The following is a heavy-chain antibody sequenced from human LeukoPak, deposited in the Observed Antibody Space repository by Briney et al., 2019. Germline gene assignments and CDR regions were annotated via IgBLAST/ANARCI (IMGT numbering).Heavy chain of an antibody. J-gene: IGHJ4*02. CDR2: IIPIFGTA. CDR1: GYTFTGYY. CDR3: ASPGDGDYRYYFDY. Sequence: SVKVSCKASGYTFTGYYMHWVRQAPGQGLEWMGGIIPIFGTANYAQKFQGRVTITADKSTSTAYMELSSLRSEDTAVYYCASPGDGDYRYYFDYWGQGTLVTVSS. V-gene: IGHV1-69*06. D-gene: IGHD4-17*01.